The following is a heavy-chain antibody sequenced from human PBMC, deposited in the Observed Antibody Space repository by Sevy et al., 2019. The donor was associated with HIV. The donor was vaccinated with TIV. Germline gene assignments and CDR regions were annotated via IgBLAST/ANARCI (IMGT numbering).Heavy chain of an antibody. D-gene: IGHD3-10*01. CDR2: IIPIFGTA. J-gene: IGHJ5*02. V-gene: IGHV1-69*13. CDR3: ALGHGSGSNWFDP. Sequence: ASVKVSCKASGGTFSSYAISWVRQAPGQGLEWMGGIIPIFGTANYAQKFQGRVTITADESTSTAYMELRSLRSEDTAVYYCALGHGSGSNWFDPWGQGTLVTVS. CDR1: GGTFSSYA.